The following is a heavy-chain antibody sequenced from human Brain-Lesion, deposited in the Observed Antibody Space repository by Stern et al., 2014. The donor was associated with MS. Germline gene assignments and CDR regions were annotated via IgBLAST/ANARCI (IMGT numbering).Heavy chain of an antibody. Sequence: VQLVESGGGLVQPGGSLRLSCAASGFTFSNYWMHWVRHAPGKGLVVVSRVNNDGRRTSYADSVKGRFTMSRDNAKNTLYLQMNSLRVEDTAIYYCARGERWFDSWGQGTLVTVSS. CDR1: GFTFSNYW. CDR2: VNNDGRRT. J-gene: IGHJ5*01. V-gene: IGHV3-74*01. CDR3: ARGERWFDS.